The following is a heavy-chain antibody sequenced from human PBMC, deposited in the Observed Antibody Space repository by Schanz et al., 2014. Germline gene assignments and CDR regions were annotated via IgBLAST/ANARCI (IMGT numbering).Heavy chain of an antibody. CDR3: VRAGYETTGYYHLESWVGDYFDS. J-gene: IGHJ4*02. CDR2: INTDETTT. CDR1: GFSISAYW. D-gene: IGHD3-22*01. Sequence: EVQLVESGGGLVQPGGSLRLSCAASGFSISAYWMHWVRQVPGKGLVWIARINTDETTTKYADSVRGRFTISRDNSKNMVYLQMNSLRAEDTAVYYCVRAGYETTGYYHLESWVGDYFDSWGQGALVTVSS. V-gene: IGHV3-74*02.